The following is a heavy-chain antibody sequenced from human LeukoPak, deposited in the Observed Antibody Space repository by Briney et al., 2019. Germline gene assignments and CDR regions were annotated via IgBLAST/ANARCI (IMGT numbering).Heavy chain of an antibody. J-gene: IGHJ3*01. CDR2: IYSGGST. CDR1: GFTVSSNY. D-gene: IGHD3-22*01. CDR3: AKDITPFDSSGYYF. Sequence: GGSLRLSCAASGFTVSSNYMSWVRQAPGKGLEWVSVIYSGGSTYYADSVKGRFTISRDNSKNTLYLQMNSLRAEDTAVYYCAKDITPFDSSGYYFRGQGTMVTVSS. V-gene: IGHV3-66*01.